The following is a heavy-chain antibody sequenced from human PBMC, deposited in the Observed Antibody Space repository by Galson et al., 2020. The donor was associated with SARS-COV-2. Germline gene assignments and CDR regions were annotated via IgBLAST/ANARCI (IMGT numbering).Heavy chain of an antibody. CDR3: ARDYVCYSSGKKTPCLDY. J-gene: IGHJ4*02. Sequence: GGSLRLSCAASGFTFSSYSMNWVRQAPGKGLEWVSSISSSSSYIYYADSVKGRFTISRDNAKNSLYLQMNSLRAEDTAVYYCARDYVCYSSGKKTPCLDYWGQGTLVTVSS. V-gene: IGHV3-21*01. CDR1: GFTFSSYS. D-gene: IGHD6-19*01. CDR2: ISSSSSYI.